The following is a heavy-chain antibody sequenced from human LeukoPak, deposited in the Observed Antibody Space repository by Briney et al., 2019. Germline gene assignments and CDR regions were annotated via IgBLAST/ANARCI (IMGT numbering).Heavy chain of an antibody. CDR1: GFTFGSHA. Sequence: GGSLRLSCEASGFTFGSHAMYWVRQAPGKGLGWVAGIFGSGGSPHYADSVKGRFTISRDNSRNTVYLQINSLRAEDTAVYYCGKTTVGYSSGQKPAWPVDYWGQGTLVTVSS. CDR3: GKTTVGYSSGQKPAWPVDY. CDR2: IFGSGGSP. V-gene: IGHV3-23*01. D-gene: IGHD5-18*01. J-gene: IGHJ4*02.